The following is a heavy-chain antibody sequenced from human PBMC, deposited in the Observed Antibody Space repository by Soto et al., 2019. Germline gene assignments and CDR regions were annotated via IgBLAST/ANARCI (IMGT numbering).Heavy chain of an antibody. J-gene: IGHJ4*02. CDR1: GFTFSIYA. Sequence: GGSLRVSCSASGFTFSIYAMHWVRQAPGKGLEYVSSISTNGGSTHYADSVKGRFTISRDNSKNTQYLQMSSLRADDTAVYYCVKGEYYYDSSGYYPFDYWGQGTLVTVSS. V-gene: IGHV3-64D*06. D-gene: IGHD3-22*01. CDR2: ISTNGGST. CDR3: VKGEYYYDSSGYYPFDY.